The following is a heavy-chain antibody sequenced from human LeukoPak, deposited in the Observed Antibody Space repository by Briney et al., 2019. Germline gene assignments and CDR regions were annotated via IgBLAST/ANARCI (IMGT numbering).Heavy chain of an antibody. V-gene: IGHV3-23*01. J-gene: IGHJ4*02. D-gene: IGHD6-19*01. CDR1: GFTFSTYA. Sequence: PGGSLRLSCAASGFTFSTYAMSWVRQAPGRGLEWVSCVSASGSRTYYADSLKGRFTISTDNSKNTLYLQMTRLRAEDTALYCCAKGKGSSGWYDWGQGTLVTVSS. CDR2: VSASGSRT. CDR3: AKGKGSSGWYD.